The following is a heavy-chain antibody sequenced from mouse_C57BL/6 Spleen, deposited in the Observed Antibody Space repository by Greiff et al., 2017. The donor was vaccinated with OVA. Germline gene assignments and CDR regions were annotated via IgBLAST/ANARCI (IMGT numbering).Heavy chain of an antibody. CDR3: AREGDSSGYYYAMDY. Sequence: QVQLKESGPELVKPGASVKISCKASGYAFSSSWMNWVKQRPGKGLEWIGRIYPGDGDTNYNGKFKGKATLTADKSSSTAYMQLSSLTSEDSAVYFCAREGDSSGYYYAMDYWGQGTSVTVSS. CDR1: GYAFSSSW. D-gene: IGHD3-2*02. J-gene: IGHJ4*01. V-gene: IGHV1-82*01. CDR2: IYPGDGDT.